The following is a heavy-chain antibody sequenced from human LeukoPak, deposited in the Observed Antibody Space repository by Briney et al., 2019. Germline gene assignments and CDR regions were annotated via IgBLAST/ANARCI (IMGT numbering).Heavy chain of an antibody. J-gene: IGHJ4*02. Sequence: GGSLRLSCAASGFTFSSYAMHWVRQAPGKGLEWVAVISYAGSNKYYADSVKGRFTISRDNSKNTLYLQMNSLRAEDTAVYYCARGAYSYLDYWGQGTLVTVSS. CDR1: GFTFSSYA. D-gene: IGHD5-18*01. V-gene: IGHV3-30-3*01. CDR2: ISYAGSNK. CDR3: ARGAYSYLDY.